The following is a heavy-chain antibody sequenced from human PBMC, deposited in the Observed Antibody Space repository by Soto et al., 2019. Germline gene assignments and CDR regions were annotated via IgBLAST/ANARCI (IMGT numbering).Heavy chain of an antibody. Sequence: VSCKASGGTFSSYAISWVRQAPGKGLEWMGKIIPTFGRTNYAQKFQGRLTISADDSTSIAYMELTSLESEDTAVYYCARDPLSSFAMDVWGQGTTVTVSS. V-gene: IGHV1-69*15. CDR1: GGTFSSYA. J-gene: IGHJ6*02. D-gene: IGHD3-10*02. CDR3: ARDPLSSFAMDV. CDR2: IIPTFGRT.